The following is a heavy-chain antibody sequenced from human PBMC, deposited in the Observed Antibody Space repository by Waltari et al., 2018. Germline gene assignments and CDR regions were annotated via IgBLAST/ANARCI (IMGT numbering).Heavy chain of an antibody. Sequence: EVQLDESGGGLVQPGQSLRLSCSASAFTFTRYLMNWVRQAPGKGLVWVARINSDGSSTTYADSVKGRFTISRDNAKNTVYLQMNSLRVEDTAVYYCTRALWLGELYDYWGQGTLVTVSS. J-gene: IGHJ4*02. CDR2: INSDGSST. V-gene: IGHV3-74*01. CDR3: TRALWLGELYDY. D-gene: IGHD3-10*01. CDR1: AFTFTRYL.